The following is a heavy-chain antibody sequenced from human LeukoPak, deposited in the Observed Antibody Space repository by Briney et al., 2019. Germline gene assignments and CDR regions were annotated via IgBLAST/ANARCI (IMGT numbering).Heavy chain of an antibody. J-gene: IGHJ4*02. CDR1: GGSISSSSYY. V-gene: IGHV4-39*07. CDR2: IYYSGST. Sequence: SETLSPTCTVSGGSISSSSYYWGWIRQPPGKGLEWIGSIYYSGSTYYNPSLKSRVTISVDTSKNQFSLKLSSVTAADTAVYYCAREAVGATGEDYFDYWGQGTLVTVSS. CDR3: AREAVGATGEDYFDY. D-gene: IGHD1-26*01.